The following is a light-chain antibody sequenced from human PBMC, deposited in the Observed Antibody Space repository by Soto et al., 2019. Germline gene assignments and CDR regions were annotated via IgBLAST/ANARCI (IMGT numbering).Light chain of an antibody. Sequence: ENVLTQSPGTLSLSPGDRATLSCRASDSINSRHLAWYQQKPGQAPRLLIYGASSRATGIPDRFSGGGSGTDFTLTISGLEPEDFAVYFCQQYGTSPLTFGGGTKVEIK. V-gene: IGKV3-20*01. CDR3: QQYGTSPLT. CDR1: DSINSRH. J-gene: IGKJ4*01. CDR2: GAS.